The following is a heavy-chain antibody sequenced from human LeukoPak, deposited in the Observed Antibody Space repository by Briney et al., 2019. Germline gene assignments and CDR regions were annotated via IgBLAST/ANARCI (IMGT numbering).Heavy chain of an antibody. J-gene: IGHJ4*02. D-gene: IGHD6-6*01. CDR3: AKDQGSIAARVTFDY. CDR1: GFTFDDYA. CDR2: ISWNSGSI. Sequence: GGSLTLSCAASGFTFDDYAMHWVRQAPGKGLEWVSGISWNSGSIGYADSVKGRFTISRDNAKNSLCLQMNSLRAEDTALYYCAKDQGSIAARVTFDYWGQGTLVTVSS. V-gene: IGHV3-9*01.